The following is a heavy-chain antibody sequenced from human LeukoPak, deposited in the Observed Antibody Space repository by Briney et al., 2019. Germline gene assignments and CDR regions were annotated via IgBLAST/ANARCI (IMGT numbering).Heavy chain of an antibody. CDR2: IIPIFGTA. J-gene: IGHJ5*02. CDR3: ARRSYTHSSSWSFGFDP. CDR1: GGTFSSYA. V-gene: IGHV1-69*13. Sequence: GASVKVSCKASGGTFSSYAISWVRQAPGQGLEWMGGIIPIFGTANYAQKFQGRVTITADESTSTAYMELSSLRSEDTAVYYCARRSYTHSSSWSFGFDPWGQGTLVTVSS. D-gene: IGHD6-13*01.